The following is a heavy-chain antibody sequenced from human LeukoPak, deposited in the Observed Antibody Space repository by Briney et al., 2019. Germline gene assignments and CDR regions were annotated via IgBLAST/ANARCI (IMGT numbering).Heavy chain of an antibody. Sequence: SQTLSLTCTVSGGSVTSGNYYWNWIRQPAGKGLEWIGRIYTNGGASYNPSPKSRVTISIDASKNQFSLKLSSVTAADTAVYYCAREPPGYWGQGILVTVSS. CDR2: IYTNGGA. V-gene: IGHV4-61*02. CDR1: GGSVTSGNYY. CDR3: AREPPGY. J-gene: IGHJ4*02.